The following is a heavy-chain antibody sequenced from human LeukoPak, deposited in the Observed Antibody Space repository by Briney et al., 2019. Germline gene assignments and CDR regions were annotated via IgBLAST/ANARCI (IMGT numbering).Heavy chain of an antibody. J-gene: IGHJ4*02. Sequence: SETLSLTCNVSGGSLSTTNYYWGWIRQPPGKALEWIGSIFYGGGTYYNPSLSSRVTISEDTSENRFSLRLTSVTAADTAVYYCVRAFEAHLTSLYYFDPWGQGTLVTVSS. V-gene: IGHV4-39*01. CDR2: IFYGGGT. CDR1: GGSLSTTNYY. D-gene: IGHD2-2*02. CDR3: VRAFEAHLTSLYYFDP.